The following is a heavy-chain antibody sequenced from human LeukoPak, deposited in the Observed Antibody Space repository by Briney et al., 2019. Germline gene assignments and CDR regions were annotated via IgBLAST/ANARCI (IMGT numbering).Heavy chain of an antibody. CDR2: INPNSGGT. V-gene: IGHV1-2*02. D-gene: IGHD3-10*01. J-gene: IGHJ4*02. CDR1: GYTFTGYY. Sequence: ASEKVSCKASGYTFTGYYMHWVRQAPGQGLEWMGWINPNSGGTNYAQKFQGRVTMTRDTSISTAYMELSRLRSDDTAVYYCARTYYYGSGSYYNVLDYWGQGTLVTVSS. CDR3: ARTYYYGSGSYYNVLDY.